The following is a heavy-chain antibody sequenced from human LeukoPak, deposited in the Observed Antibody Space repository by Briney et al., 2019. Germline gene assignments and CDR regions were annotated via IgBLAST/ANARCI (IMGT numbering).Heavy chain of an antibody. Sequence: ASVKVSCKASAYTFTGYYMHWVRQAPGQGLEWMGWINPKNGGTKYAQKFQGRVTMTRDTSITTIYMELSSLRSDDTAMYYCARIPVGGGVYMDVWGKGTTVTVSS. CDR3: ARIPVGGGVYMDV. CDR2: INPKNGGT. D-gene: IGHD4-23*01. J-gene: IGHJ6*03. V-gene: IGHV1-2*02. CDR1: AYTFTGYY.